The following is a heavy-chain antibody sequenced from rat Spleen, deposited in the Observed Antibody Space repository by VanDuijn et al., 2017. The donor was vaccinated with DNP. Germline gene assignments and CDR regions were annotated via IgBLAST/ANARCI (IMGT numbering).Heavy chain of an antibody. CDR2: IHYDGGTT. D-gene: IGHD1-4*01. V-gene: IGHV5-22*01. CDR1: GFTFSDYY. CDR3: ARPHGYNNGGFAY. J-gene: IGHJ3*01. Sequence: EVQLVESGGGLVQPGRSLKLSCAASGFTFSDYYMAWVRQAPTKGLEWVAYIHYDGGTTYYGDSVKGRFTISRDNAENTLYLQMYSLRSEDMATYYCARPHGYNNGGFAYWGQGTLVTVSS.